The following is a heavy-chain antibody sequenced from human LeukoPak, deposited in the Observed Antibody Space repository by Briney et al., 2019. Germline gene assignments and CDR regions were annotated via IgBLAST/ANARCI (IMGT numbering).Heavy chain of an antibody. V-gene: IGHV1-69*13. CDR1: GYTFTSYY. Sequence: ASVKVSCKASGYTFTSYYMHWVRQAPGQGLEWMGGIIPIFGTANYAQKFQGRVTITADESTSTAYMELSSLRSEDTAVYYCAKSGPYYYYGMDVWGQGTTVTVSS. J-gene: IGHJ6*02. CDR2: IIPIFGTA. CDR3: AKSGPYYYYGMDV.